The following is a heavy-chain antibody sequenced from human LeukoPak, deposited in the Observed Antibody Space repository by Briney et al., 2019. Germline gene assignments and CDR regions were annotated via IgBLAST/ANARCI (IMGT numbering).Heavy chain of an antibody. V-gene: IGHV3-48*03. J-gene: IGHJ3*02. Sequence: GSLRLSCAASGFXFSSYEMNWVRQAPGKGLEWVSYIRSSGSIIFYADSVKGRFTISRDNAKNSLYLQMNSLRAEDTAVYYCARVNDYGGNDDAFDIWGQGTLVTVSS. CDR2: IRSSGSII. CDR3: ARVNDYGGNDDAFDI. CDR1: GFXFSSYE. D-gene: IGHD4-23*01.